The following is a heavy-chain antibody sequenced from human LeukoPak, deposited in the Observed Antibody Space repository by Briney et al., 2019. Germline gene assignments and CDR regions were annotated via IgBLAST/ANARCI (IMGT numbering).Heavy chain of an antibody. Sequence: GGSLRLSCAASGFTFSSYGMHWVRQAPGKGLEWVAFIRYDGSNKYYADSVKGRFTISRDNSKNTLHLQMNSLRAEDTAVYYCAKDRGNYVWGSYRTGYFDYWGQGTLVTVSS. CDR1: GFTFSSYG. J-gene: IGHJ4*02. V-gene: IGHV3-30*02. CDR3: AKDRGNYVWGSYRTGYFDY. D-gene: IGHD3-16*02. CDR2: IRYDGSNK.